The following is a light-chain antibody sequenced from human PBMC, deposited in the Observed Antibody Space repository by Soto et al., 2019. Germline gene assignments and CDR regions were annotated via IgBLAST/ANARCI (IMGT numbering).Light chain of an antibody. J-gene: IGKJ4*01. Sequence: ERLMTQSPATLSVSPGERATLSCRASQSVNSNLAWYQQKPGQAPRLLIDGASTRATGIPARFSGSGSATAFTLTISSLQSEDFAVYCCQQYNNWPLTFGGGTKVEIK. CDR2: GAS. V-gene: IGKV3-15*01. CDR1: QSVNSN. CDR3: QQYNNWPLT.